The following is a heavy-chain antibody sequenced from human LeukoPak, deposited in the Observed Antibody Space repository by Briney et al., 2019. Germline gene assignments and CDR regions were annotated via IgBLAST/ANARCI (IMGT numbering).Heavy chain of an antibody. D-gene: IGHD4-17*01. CDR2: ITTSGGST. V-gene: IGHV3-23*01. J-gene: IGHJ5*02. CDR3: ARALSGAHNWFDP. CDR1: GFTFSSYA. Sequence: GGSLRLSCAASGFTFSSYAMTWVRQAPGKGLEWVSSITTSGGSTYYADSVKGRLTISRDNSKNTLYLQMNSLRAEDTAIYYCARALSGAHNWFDPWGQGTLVTVSS.